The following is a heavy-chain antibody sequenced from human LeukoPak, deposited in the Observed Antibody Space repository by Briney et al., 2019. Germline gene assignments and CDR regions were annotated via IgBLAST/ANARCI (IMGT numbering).Heavy chain of an antibody. V-gene: IGHV1-18*01. Sequence: ASVKVSCKASGYTFTSYGISWVRQAPGQGLECMGWISAYNGNTNYAQKLQGRVTMTTDTSTSTAYMELRSLRSDDTAVYYCARDCCPTYYDFWSGYYLGYFDLWGRGTLVTVSS. J-gene: IGHJ2*01. CDR3: ARDCCPTYYDFWSGYYLGYFDL. CDR2: ISAYNGNT. D-gene: IGHD3-3*01. CDR1: GYTFTSYG.